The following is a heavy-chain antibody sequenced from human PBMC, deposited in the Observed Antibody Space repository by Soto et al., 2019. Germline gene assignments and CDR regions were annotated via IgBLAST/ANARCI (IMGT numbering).Heavy chain of an antibody. CDR2: IGAYNGNT. Sequence: GASVKVSCKASGYTFTSYGISWVRQAPGQGLEWMGWIGAYNGNTNYAQKLQGRVTMTTDTSTSTAYMELRSLRSDDTAVYYCARDRNNAVAGTLDYWGQGTLVTVSS. V-gene: IGHV1-18*04. J-gene: IGHJ4*02. CDR3: ARDRNNAVAGTLDY. D-gene: IGHD6-19*01. CDR1: GYTFTSYG.